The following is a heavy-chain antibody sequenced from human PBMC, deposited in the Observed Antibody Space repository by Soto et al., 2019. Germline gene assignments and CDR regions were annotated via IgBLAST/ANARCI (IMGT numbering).Heavy chain of an antibody. CDR3: ARQSIVATMVAFDY. D-gene: IGHD5-12*01. CDR1: GGSISSYY. J-gene: IGHJ4*02. V-gene: IGHV4-59*08. CDR2: IYYSGST. Sequence: SETLSLTCTVSGGSISSYYWSWIRQPPGKGLEWIGYIYYSGSTNYNPSLKSRATISVDTSKNQFSLKLSSVTAADAAVYYCARQSIVATMVAFDYWGQGTLVTVSS.